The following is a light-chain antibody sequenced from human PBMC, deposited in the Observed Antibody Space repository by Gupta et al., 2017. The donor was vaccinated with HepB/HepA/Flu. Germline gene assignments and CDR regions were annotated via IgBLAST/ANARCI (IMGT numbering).Light chain of an antibody. CDR2: ASN. CDR3: ATWDDKLSGWV. V-gene: IGLV1-47*01. CDR1: NSNIGLNH. J-gene: IGLJ3*02. Sequence: QSVLTQPPSTSGTPGQRVTISCSGGNSNIGLNHVYWYKQLAGAAPKLLIFASNQRPSGVPERFSASESGTSASLVIGGLRSEDEGDYYCATWDDKLSGWVFGGGTKLTVL.